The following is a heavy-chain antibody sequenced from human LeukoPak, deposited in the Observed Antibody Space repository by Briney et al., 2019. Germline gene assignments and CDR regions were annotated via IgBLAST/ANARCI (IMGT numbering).Heavy chain of an antibody. J-gene: IGHJ3*02. D-gene: IGHD4-23*01. Sequence: PSETLSLTCTVSGGSISSGSHYWGWIRQPPGKGLEWIGAIHYSGSTYYNPSLQSRITISVDTSKNQFSLKLSSVTAADTAVYYCARHGVFGGNLAAFDIWGQGTMVTVSS. CDR2: IHYSGST. V-gene: IGHV4-39*01. CDR1: GGSISSGSHY. CDR3: ARHGVFGGNLAAFDI.